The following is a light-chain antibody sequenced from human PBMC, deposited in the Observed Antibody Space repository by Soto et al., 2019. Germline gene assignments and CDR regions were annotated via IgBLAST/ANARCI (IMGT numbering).Light chain of an antibody. J-gene: IGKJ1*01. V-gene: IGKV1-5*03. CDR2: KAS. Sequence: DIQMTQSPSTLSASVGDRITITCRASQSISTWLAWYQQKPGKAPKLLIYKASSLQTGVPSRFSGSGSGTEFTLTISSLQPDEFATYFCQHYSTYSRAFGQGTKVEIK. CDR1: QSISTW. CDR3: QHYSTYSRA.